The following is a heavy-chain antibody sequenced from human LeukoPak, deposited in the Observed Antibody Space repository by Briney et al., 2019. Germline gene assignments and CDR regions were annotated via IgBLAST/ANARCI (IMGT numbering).Heavy chain of an antibody. CDR1: GFTFSNYA. CDR2: ISDSGGST. CDR3: AKSGVSRYDAFDI. V-gene: IGHV3-23*01. Sequence: PGGSLRLSCAASGFTFSNYAMSWVRQAPGKGLEWVSVISDSGGSTYYADSVKGRFTISRDNSKNTLYLQMNSLRVEDTAVYYCAKSGVSRYDAFDIWGQGTMVTVSS. D-gene: IGHD3-10*01. J-gene: IGHJ3*02.